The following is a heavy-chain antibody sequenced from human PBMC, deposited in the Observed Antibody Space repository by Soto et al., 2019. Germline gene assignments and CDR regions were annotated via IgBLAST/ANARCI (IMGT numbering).Heavy chain of an antibody. J-gene: IGHJ6*02. V-gene: IGHV1-18*01. CDR3: ARSIAVAGTGYYYYGMDV. CDR2: ISAYNGNT. CDR1: GYTFTSYG. Sequence: QVPLVQSGAEVKKPGASVKVSCKASGYTFTSYGISWVRQAPGQGLEWMGWISAYNGNTNYAQKLQGRVTMTTDTSTSTAYMELRSLRSDDTAVYYCARSIAVAGTGYYYYGMDVWGQGTTVTVSS. D-gene: IGHD6-19*01.